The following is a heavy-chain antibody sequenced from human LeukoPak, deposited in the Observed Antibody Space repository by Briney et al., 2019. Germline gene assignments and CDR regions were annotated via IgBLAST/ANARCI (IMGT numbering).Heavy chain of an antibody. CDR3: ARGGQSSSWYWDYYYYYMDV. D-gene: IGHD6-13*01. J-gene: IGHJ6*03. CDR1: GGSISSSSYY. Sequence: SETLSLTCTVSGGSISSSSYYWGWIRQPPGKGLEWIGSIYYSGSTYYNPSLKSRVTISVDTSKNQFSLKLSSVTAADTAVYYCARGGQSSSWYWDYYYYYMDVWGKGTTVTVSS. CDR2: IYYSGST. V-gene: IGHV4-39*07.